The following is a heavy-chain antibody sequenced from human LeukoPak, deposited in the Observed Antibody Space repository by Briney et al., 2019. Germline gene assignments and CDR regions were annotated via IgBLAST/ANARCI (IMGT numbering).Heavy chain of an antibody. D-gene: IGHD2-15*01. CDR2: ISSSGSTI. V-gene: IGHV3-11*01. CDR1: GFTFSDYY. Sequence: GGSLRLSCAASGFTFSDYYMSWIRQAPGKGLEWVSYISSSGSTIYYADSVKGRFTISRDNAKNSLYLQMNSLRAEDTAVYYCAKDLGVPRHSYYFDYWGQGTLVTVSS. J-gene: IGHJ4*02. CDR3: AKDLGVPRHSYYFDY.